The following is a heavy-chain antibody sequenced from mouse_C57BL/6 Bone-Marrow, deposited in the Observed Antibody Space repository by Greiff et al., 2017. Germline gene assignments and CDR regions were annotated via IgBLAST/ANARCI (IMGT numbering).Heavy chain of an antibody. J-gene: IGHJ3*01. CDR2: INPNNGGT. D-gene: IGHD1-1*01. V-gene: IGHV1-22*01. CDR3: ARGVRKLRTWFAY. CDR1: GYTFTDYS. Sequence: VQLQQSGPELVKPGASVKMSCKASGYTFTDYSMHWVKQSHGKSLEWIGFINPNNGGTSYNQKFKGKATLTVNKSSSTAYMELRSLTSEDSAVYYCARGVRKLRTWFAYWGKGTLVTVSA.